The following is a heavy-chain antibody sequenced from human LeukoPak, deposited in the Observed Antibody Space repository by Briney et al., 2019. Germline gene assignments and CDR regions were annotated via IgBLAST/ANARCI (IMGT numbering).Heavy chain of an antibody. CDR3: ARDPSFYDSSGYYYRGGGFDY. D-gene: IGHD3-22*01. CDR2: IYHSGST. J-gene: IGHJ4*02. Sequence: SETLSLTCTVSGGSISSGDSYWSWIRQPPGKGLEWIGHIYHSGSTFYNSSLKSRVTISIDTSKNQFSLKLSSVTAADTAVYYCARDPSFYDSSGYYYRGGGFDYWGQGTLVTVSS. CDR1: GGSISSGDSY. V-gene: IGHV4-30-4*01.